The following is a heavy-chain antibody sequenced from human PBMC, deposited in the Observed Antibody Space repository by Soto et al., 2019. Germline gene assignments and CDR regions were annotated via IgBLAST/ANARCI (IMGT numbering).Heavy chain of an antibody. V-gene: IGHV3-23*01. CDR2: ISGSGGRT. Sequence: EVVLLESGGGLVQPGGSLRLSCASSGFTFSHYPMSWVRQAPGKGLEWVATISGSGGRTYYPDSVKGCFTVSRDSSLYLLIHSLRVDDTAIYFCAKQRTTVTTSFDYWGQGAVVTVSS. D-gene: IGHD4-17*01. J-gene: IGHJ4*02. CDR1: GFTFSHYP. CDR3: AKQRTTVTTSFDY.